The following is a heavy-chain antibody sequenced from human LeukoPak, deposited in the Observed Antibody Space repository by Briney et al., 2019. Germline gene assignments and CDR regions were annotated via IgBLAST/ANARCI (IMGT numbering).Heavy chain of an antibody. D-gene: IGHD2-2*01. V-gene: IGHV3-23*01. CDR1: GFTFSTYA. Sequence: GGSLRISCDASGFTFSTYAMSWVRQAPGEGLEWVSGLSGSGGSTWYADSVKGRFTISRDNSKNTVYLHMNSLRAEDTAVYYCAKFEGLCGSANTCYHFDCWGQGTLVTVSS. J-gene: IGHJ4*02. CDR2: LSGSGGST. CDR3: AKFEGLCGSANTCYHFDC.